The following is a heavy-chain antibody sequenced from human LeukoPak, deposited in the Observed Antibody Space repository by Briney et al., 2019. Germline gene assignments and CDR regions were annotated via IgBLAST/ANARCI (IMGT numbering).Heavy chain of an antibody. V-gene: IGHV4-39*07. CDR1: GGSISSSSYY. D-gene: IGHD3-16*01. CDR2: IYYSGST. CDR3: ARDGGGLAGPD. Sequence: SETLSLTCTVSGGSISSSSYYWGWIRQPPGKGLEWIGSIYYSGSTYYNPSLKSRVTISVDTSKNQFSLNLSSVTAADTAVYFCARDGGGLAGPDWGQGTLVTVSS. J-gene: IGHJ4*02.